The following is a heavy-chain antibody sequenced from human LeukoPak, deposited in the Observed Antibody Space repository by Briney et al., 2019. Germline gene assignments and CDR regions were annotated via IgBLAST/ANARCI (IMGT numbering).Heavy chain of an antibody. J-gene: IGHJ4*02. CDR2: INPNSGGT. V-gene: IGHV1-2*02. Sequence: ASVKVSCKASGYTFTGNYMHWVRQAPGQGLEWMGWINPNSGGTNYAQKFYARVTMTRDTSISTAYMELSRLRSDDTAVFYCARSPDILTGENFDYWGQGTLVTVSS. CDR1: GYTFTGNY. CDR3: ARSPDILTGENFDY. D-gene: IGHD3-9*01.